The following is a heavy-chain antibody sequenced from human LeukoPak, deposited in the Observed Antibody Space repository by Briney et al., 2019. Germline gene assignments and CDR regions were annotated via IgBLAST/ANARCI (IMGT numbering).Heavy chain of an antibody. CDR3: ARGGYSYARVWYFDL. V-gene: IGHV4-61*01. D-gene: IGHD5-18*01. CDR1: GGSISSSSYY. CDR2: IYYSGST. Sequence: SETLSLTCTVSGGSISSSSYYWSWIRQPPGKGLEWIGYIYYSGSTNYNPSLKSRVTISVDTSKNQFSLKLSSVTAADTAVYYCARGGYSYARVWYFDLWGRGTLVTVSS. J-gene: IGHJ2*01.